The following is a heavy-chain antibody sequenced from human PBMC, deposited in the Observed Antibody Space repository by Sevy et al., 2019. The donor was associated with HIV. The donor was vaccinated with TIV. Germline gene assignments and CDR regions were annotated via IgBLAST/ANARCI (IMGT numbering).Heavy chain of an antibody. V-gene: IGHV3-33*01. Sequence: GGSLRLSCAASGFNFSSYGMHWVRQAPGKGLEWVAVSYYDGSNKYYAHSVKGRFTISRDNSKNTLYLQMSSLSAEDTAVYYCARDRRLARYGYDGMDVWGQGTTVTVSS. CDR2: SYYDGSNK. J-gene: IGHJ6*02. CDR3: ARDRRLARYGYDGMDV. D-gene: IGHD5-12*01. CDR1: GFNFSSYG.